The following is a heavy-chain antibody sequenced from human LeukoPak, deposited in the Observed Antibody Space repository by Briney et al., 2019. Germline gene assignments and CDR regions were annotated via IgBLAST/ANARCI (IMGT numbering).Heavy chain of an antibody. CDR3: ARDPSGYDFWSARDVFDI. D-gene: IGHD3-3*01. Sequence: SETLSLTCTVSGGPISGFYWSWIRQPAGKGLEWIGRIYTSGSTHYNPSLKSRVTMSVDTSKNQFSLKLSSVTAADTAVYYCARDPSGYDFWSARDVFDIWGQGTMVSVSS. V-gene: IGHV4-4*07. CDR1: GGPISGFY. CDR2: IYTSGST. J-gene: IGHJ3*02.